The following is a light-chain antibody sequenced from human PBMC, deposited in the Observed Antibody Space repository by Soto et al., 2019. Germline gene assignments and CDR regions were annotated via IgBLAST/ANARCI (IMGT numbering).Light chain of an antibody. Sequence: QMTQSPSSLSSSVGDSVTITCRASQGISNYLAWYQQKTGKAPKILIYSASSLQSGVPSRLSGSGSGTDLNLSISRLQAEAFGTDSGLKDHTPPWTCGQGTKVDIK. V-gene: IGKV1-6*01. CDR2: SAS. CDR3: LKDHTPPWT. CDR1: QGISNY. J-gene: IGKJ1*01.